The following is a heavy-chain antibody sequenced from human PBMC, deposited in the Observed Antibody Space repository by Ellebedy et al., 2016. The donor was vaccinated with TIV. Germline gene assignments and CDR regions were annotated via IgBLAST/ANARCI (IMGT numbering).Heavy chain of an antibody. V-gene: IGHV3-30-3*01. CDR3: ARDREYSYGFSPLDY. D-gene: IGHD5-18*01. CDR2: ISYDGSNK. CDR1: GFTFSSYA. Sequence: PGGSLRLSCAASGFTFSSYAMHWVRQAPGKGLEWVAVISYDGSNKYYADSVKGRFTISRDNSKNTLYLQMNSLRAEDTAVYYCARDREYSYGFSPLDYWGQGTLVTVSS. J-gene: IGHJ4*02.